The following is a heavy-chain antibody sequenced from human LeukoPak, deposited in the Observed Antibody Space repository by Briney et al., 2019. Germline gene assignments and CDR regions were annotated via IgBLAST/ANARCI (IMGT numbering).Heavy chain of an antibody. V-gene: IGHV3-53*01. CDR3: ARDLGPIYDDAFDI. CDR2: IYSGGST. J-gene: IGHJ3*02. CDR1: GFPFSSNY. Sequence: GSLRLSCAASGFPFSSNYMSWFRQAPGKGLEWCSVIYSGGSTYYADSVKGRFTISRDNSKNTLYLKMNSLRAEDTAVYYCARDLGPIYDDAFDIWGQGTMVTVSS. D-gene: IGHD3-16*01.